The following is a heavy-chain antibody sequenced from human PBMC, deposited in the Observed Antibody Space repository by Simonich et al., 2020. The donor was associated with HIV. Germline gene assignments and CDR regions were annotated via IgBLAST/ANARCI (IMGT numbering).Heavy chain of an antibody. Sequence: QVQLQQWGAGLLKPSETLSLTCAVYGGSFSGYYWSWIRQPPGKGLEWIGETNHSGSTNYNPTLKSRVTRSVDTSKNQFSLKLSSVTAADTSVYYCARLTAGGLGEYFQHWGQGTLVTVSS. CDR2: TNHSGST. V-gene: IGHV4-34*01. CDR3: ARLTAGGLGEYFQH. J-gene: IGHJ1*01. CDR1: GGSFSGYY. D-gene: IGHD6-13*01.